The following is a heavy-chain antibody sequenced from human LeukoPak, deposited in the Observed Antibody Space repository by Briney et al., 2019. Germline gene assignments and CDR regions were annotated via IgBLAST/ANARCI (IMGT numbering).Heavy chain of an antibody. Sequence: PGGSLRLSCAASGFTFSSYGMHWVRQAPGKGLEWVVFIRYDGSNKYYADSVKGRFTISRDNSKNTLYLQMNSLRAEDTAVYYCAKGRTTVTTGSDYWGQGTLVTVSS. J-gene: IGHJ4*02. CDR2: IRYDGSNK. CDR1: GFTFSSYG. CDR3: AKGRTTVTTGSDY. V-gene: IGHV3-30*02. D-gene: IGHD4-17*01.